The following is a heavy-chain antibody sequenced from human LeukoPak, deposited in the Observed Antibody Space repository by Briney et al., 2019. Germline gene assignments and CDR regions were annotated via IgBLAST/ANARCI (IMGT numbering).Heavy chain of an antibody. CDR3: ARQLPRLGYCSSTSCYNYFLNWFDP. CDR1: GYTFTGYY. J-gene: IGHJ5*02. V-gene: IGHV1-2*02. CDR2: INPNSGGT. Sequence: GASVKVSCKASGYTFTGYYMHWVRQAPGQGLEWMGWINPNSGGTNYAQKFQGGVTMTRDTSISTAYMELSRLRSDDTAVYYCARQLPRLGYCSSTSCYNYFLNWFDPWGQGTLVTVSS. D-gene: IGHD2-2*02.